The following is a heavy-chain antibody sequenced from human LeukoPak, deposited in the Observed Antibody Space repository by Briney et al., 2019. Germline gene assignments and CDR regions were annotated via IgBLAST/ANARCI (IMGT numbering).Heavy chain of an antibody. J-gene: IGHJ4*02. CDR3: AREVESDPYYFDY. CDR2: VYYSGST. D-gene: IGHD1-1*01. CDR1: GGSISSYY. Sequence: SETLSLTCTVSGGSISSYYWSWIRQPPGKGLEWIGYVYYSGSTNYNPSLKSRVTISLDTSKNQFSLKLSSVTAADTAVYYCAREVESDPYYFDYWGQGTLVTVSS. V-gene: IGHV4-59*01.